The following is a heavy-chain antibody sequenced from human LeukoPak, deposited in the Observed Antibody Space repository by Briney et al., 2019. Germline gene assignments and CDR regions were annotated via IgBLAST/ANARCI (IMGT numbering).Heavy chain of an antibody. D-gene: IGHD3-22*01. CDR2: ISSSGSTI. J-gene: IGHJ4*02. Sequence: GGSLRLSRAASGFTFSSYEMNWVRQAPGKGLGWVSYISSSGSTIYYADSVKGRFTISRDNAKNSLYLQMDSLRAEDTAVYYCASRDLPYYYDSSGYGFDYWGQGTLVTVSS. V-gene: IGHV3-48*03. CDR1: GFTFSSYE. CDR3: ASRDLPYYYDSSGYGFDY.